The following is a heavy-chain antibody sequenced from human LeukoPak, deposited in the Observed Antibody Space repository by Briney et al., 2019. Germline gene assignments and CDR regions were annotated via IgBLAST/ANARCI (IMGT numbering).Heavy chain of an antibody. D-gene: IGHD6-19*01. CDR2: IEKDGSEI. J-gene: IGHJ4*02. Sequence: RGSLRLSCAASGFTFSNYWMNWVRQAPGKGMEWVAIIEKDGSEILYVDSVKGRFTISRDNAKNSLYLQMNSLRAEDTAVYYCAAGAGWLIDWWGQGTLVTVSS. CDR3: AAGAGWLIDW. V-gene: IGHV3-7*01. CDR1: GFTFSNYW.